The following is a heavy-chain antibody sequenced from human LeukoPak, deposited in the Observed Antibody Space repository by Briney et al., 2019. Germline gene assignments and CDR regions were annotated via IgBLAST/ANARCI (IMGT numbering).Heavy chain of an antibody. D-gene: IGHD1-1*01. CDR2: IYYSGST. V-gene: IGHV4-59*01. J-gene: IGHJ3*02. CDR1: GGSISSYY. Sequence: SETLSLTCTVSGGSISSYYWSWIRQPPGKGLEWIGYIYYSGSTNYNPSPKSRVTISVDTSKNQFSLKLSSVTAADTAVYYCATLPSSTTHDAFDIWGQGTMVTVSS. CDR3: ATLPSSTTHDAFDI.